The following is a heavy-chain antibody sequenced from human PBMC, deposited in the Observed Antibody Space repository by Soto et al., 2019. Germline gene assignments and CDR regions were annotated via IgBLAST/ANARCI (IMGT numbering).Heavy chain of an antibody. CDR1: GDSVSSNSAA. CDR3: ARAPQLSAAWFDP. V-gene: IGHV6-1*01. D-gene: IGHD6-13*01. Sequence: SQTLSLTCAISGDSVSSNSAAWNWIRQSPSRGLEWLGRTYYRSKWYNDYAESVKSRITINPDTSKNQFSVQLNSVPPEDTAVYSCARAPQLSAAWFDPWGQGTLVTVSS. J-gene: IGHJ5*02. CDR2: TYYRSKWYN.